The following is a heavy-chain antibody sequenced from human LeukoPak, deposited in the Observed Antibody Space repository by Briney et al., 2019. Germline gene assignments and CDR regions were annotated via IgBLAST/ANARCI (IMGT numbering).Heavy chain of an antibody. D-gene: IGHD4-17*01. CDR2: ISWNSGSI. CDR1: GFTFDDYA. CDR3: ARGSSYGYWYFDL. Sequence: GGSLRLSCAASGFTFDDYAMHWVRQAPGKGLEWVSGISWNSGSIGYADSVKGRFTISRDNAKNTLYLQMNSLRAEDTAVYYCARGSSYGYWYFDLWGRGTLVTVSS. V-gene: IGHV3-9*01. J-gene: IGHJ2*01.